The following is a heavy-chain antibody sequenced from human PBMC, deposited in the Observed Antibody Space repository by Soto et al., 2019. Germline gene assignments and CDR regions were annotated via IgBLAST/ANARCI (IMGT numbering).Heavy chain of an antibody. D-gene: IGHD1-26*01. V-gene: IGHV3-23*01. CDR1: GFTFSAYA. Sequence: GGSLRLSCAASGFTFSAYAMSWVRQAPGKGLEWVSTISGSGGSTYYADSVKGRFTLSRDNSNNTLYIQMSSLRAEDTAVYYCAKGNSGSYSGMDVWGQGTTVTVSS. CDR3: AKGNSGSYSGMDV. J-gene: IGHJ6*02. CDR2: ISGSGGST.